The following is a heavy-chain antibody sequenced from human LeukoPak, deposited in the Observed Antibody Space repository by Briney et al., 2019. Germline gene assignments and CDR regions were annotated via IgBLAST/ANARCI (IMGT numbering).Heavy chain of an antibody. D-gene: IGHD5-12*01. J-gene: IGHJ5*02. Sequence: SVTVSCKAYGGTFSSYAISWVRQAPGQGLEWMGGIIPIFGTANYAQKFQGRVTITADESTSTAYMELSSLRSEDTAVYYCARATEGEFMQNNWFDPWGQGTLVTVSS. CDR2: IIPIFGTA. V-gene: IGHV1-69*13. CDR1: GGTFSSYA. CDR3: ARATEGEFMQNNWFDP.